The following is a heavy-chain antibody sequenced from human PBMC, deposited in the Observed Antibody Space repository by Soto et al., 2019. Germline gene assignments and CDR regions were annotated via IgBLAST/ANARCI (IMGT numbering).Heavy chain of an antibody. CDR1: GYTFTNYG. J-gene: IGHJ6*03. Sequence: QVQLVQSGAEVKKPGASVKVSCKASGYTFTNYGISWVRQAPGQGLEWMGWISAYNGNTNYAQKLQGRVTMTTDTSTSTAYMELRSLRSDDTAVYYCARCEYYDIVTVYPHRHMDVWGKGTTVTVSS. V-gene: IGHV1-18*01. CDR3: ARCEYYDIVTVYPHRHMDV. D-gene: IGHD3-9*01. CDR2: ISAYNGNT.